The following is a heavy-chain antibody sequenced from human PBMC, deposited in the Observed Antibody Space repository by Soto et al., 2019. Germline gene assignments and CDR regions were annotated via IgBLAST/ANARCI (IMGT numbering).Heavy chain of an antibody. Sequence: SETLSLTCAVSGGSISSGGYSWSWIRQPPGKGLEWIGYIYHSGSTYYNPSLKSRVTISVDRSKNQFSLKLSSVTAADTAVYYCASDSQQASYYGMDVWGQGTTVTVSS. J-gene: IGHJ6*02. V-gene: IGHV4-30-2*01. CDR1: GGSISSGGYS. CDR3: ASDSQQASYYGMDV. CDR2: IYHSGST.